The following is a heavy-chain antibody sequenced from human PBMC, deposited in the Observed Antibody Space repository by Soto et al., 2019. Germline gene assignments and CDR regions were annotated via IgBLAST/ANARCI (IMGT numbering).Heavy chain of an antibody. Sequence: SVKVSCKASGFTFTSSAVQWVRQARGQRLEWIGWIVVGSGNTNYAQKFQERVTITRDMSTSTAYMELSSLRSEDAAVYYCAASDSSGYYPTYYYYYGMDVWGQGTTVTVSS. CDR1: GFTFTSSA. V-gene: IGHV1-58*01. J-gene: IGHJ6*02. CDR3: AASDSSGYYPTYYYYYGMDV. D-gene: IGHD3-22*01. CDR2: IVVGSGNT.